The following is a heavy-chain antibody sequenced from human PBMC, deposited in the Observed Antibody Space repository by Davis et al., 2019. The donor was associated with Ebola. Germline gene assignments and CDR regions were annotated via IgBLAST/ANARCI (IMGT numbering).Heavy chain of an antibody. CDR3: ARGSTGGY. Sequence: GESLKISCAASGFSFSNYGMYWVRQAPGKGLEWISYVGGSGDHISYADSVEGRFTVSRDNAKNSLYLQMSSLRDEDTAVYYCARGSTGGYWGQGTLITVSS. D-gene: IGHD1-14*01. CDR1: GFSFSNYG. CDR2: VGGSGDHI. V-gene: IGHV3-48*02. J-gene: IGHJ4*02.